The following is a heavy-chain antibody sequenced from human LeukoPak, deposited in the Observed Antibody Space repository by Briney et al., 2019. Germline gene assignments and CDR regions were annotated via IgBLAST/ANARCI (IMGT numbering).Heavy chain of an antibody. J-gene: IGHJ4*02. D-gene: IGHD1-26*01. V-gene: IGHV4-4*02. CDR2: ISLAGRT. Sequence: PSETLSLTCGVSGGSITTTNYWSWVRQPPGGGLEWIGEISLAGRTRYNPSLKSRVNISIDESKNHLYLNLASVTAADTAVYYCSRESGPFCPFGHWGQGTLVAVTS. CDR1: GGSITTTNY. CDR3: SRESGPFCPFGH.